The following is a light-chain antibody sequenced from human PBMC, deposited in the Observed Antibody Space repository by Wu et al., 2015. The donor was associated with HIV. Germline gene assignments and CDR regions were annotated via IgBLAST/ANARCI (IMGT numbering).Light chain of an antibody. CDR1: QSVSSSY. J-gene: IGKJ4*01. CDR2: GAS. Sequence: EIVLTQSPGTLSLSPGERATLSCRASQSVSSSYLAWYQQKPGQAPKVLIYGASSRATGIPDRFSGNGSGTDFTLTITRLEPEDFAVYYCQQRNNWLTFGGGTKVEIK. V-gene: IGKV3D-20*02. CDR3: QQRNNWLT.